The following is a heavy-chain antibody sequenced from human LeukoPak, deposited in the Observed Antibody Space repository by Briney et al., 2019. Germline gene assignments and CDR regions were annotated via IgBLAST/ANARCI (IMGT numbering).Heavy chain of an antibody. CDR1: GGSISSYY. CDR3: ARLAGIPAYYFDY. CDR2: IYYSGIT. J-gene: IGHJ4*02. Sequence: SETLSLTCSVSGGSISSYYWSWIRQPPGKGLEWIGYIYYSGITNYNPSLKSRVTISVDTSKNQFSLKLSSVTAADTAVYYCARLAGIPAYYFDYWGQGTLVTVSS. V-gene: IGHV4-59*01.